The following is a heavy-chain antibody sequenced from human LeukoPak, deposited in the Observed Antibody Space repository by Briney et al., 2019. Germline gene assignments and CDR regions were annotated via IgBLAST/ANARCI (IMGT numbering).Heavy chain of an antibody. CDR3: AKAPWGEYYFDY. Sequence: GGSPRLSCAASGSTFSSYAMSWVRQAPGKGLEWVSAISGSGGSTYYADSVKGRFTISRDNSKNTLYLQMNSLRAEDTAVYYCAKAPWGEYYFDYWGQGTLVTVSS. CDR2: ISGSGGST. D-gene: IGHD3-16*01. CDR1: GSTFSSYA. V-gene: IGHV3-23*01. J-gene: IGHJ4*02.